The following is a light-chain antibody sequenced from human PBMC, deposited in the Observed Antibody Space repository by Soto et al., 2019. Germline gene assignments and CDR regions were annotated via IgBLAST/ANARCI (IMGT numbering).Light chain of an antibody. V-gene: IGKV1-6*01. CDR3: LQDYNYPCT. CDR2: GAS. J-gene: IGKJ2*02. CDR1: QDIRKD. Sequence: AIQMTQCPSSLFASVGDRFTISCRASQDIRKDLAWYQQKPGKAPQILIYGASTLQTRVASRFSRSGSATDFTLTISSLQPEDSAAYYCLQDYNYPCTFGQGTKVDSK.